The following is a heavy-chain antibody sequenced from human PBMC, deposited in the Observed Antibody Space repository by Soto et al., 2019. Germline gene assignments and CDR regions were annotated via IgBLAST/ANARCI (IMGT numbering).Heavy chain of an antibody. V-gene: IGHV4-34*01. J-gene: IGHJ3*02. CDR3: ARVDDI. Sequence: QVQLQQWGAGLLKPSETLSLTCAVYVGSFSGYYWSWIRQPPGKGLEWIGEINHRGSTKYNPALKSRVTMSVDTSKNQFSLKLSSVTAADTAVCYCARVDDIWGQGTMVTVSS. CDR1: VGSFSGYY. CDR2: INHRGST.